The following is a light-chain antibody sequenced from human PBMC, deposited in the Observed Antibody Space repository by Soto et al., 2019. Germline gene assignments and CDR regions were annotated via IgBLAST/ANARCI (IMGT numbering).Light chain of an antibody. Sequence: EIVLTQSPGTLSLSPGERATLSCRASQGVSSTDLAWYEQKPGQAPRLLIYAASSRATGIPDRFDGSGSGTDFTLTISRLEPDDFAVYYCEEYGSSQTFGQGTKLEI. J-gene: IGKJ2*01. CDR1: QGVSSTD. CDR2: AAS. CDR3: EEYGSSQT. V-gene: IGKV3-20*01.